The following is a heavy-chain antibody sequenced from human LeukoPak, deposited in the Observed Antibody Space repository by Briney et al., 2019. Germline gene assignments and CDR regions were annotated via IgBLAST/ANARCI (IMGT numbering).Heavy chain of an antibody. CDR1: GGSISSSSYY. Sequence: SETLSLTCTVSGGSISSSSYYWGWIRQPPGKGLEWIGSIYYSGSTYYNPSLKSRVTISVDTSKNQFSLKLSSVTAADTAVYYCARDDVALDYWGQGTLVTVSS. J-gene: IGHJ4*02. V-gene: IGHV4-39*07. CDR3: ARDDVALDY. D-gene: IGHD2-21*01. CDR2: IYYSGST.